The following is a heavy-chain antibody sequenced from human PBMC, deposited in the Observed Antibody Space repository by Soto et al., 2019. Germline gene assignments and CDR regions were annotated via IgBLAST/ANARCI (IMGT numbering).Heavy chain of an antibody. CDR1: GYTFTGYY. V-gene: IGHV1-2*02. Sequence: ASVKVSCKASGYTFTGYYMHWVRQAPGQVLEWMGWINPNSGGTNYAQKFQGRVTMTRDTSISTAYMELSRLRSDDTAVYYCARGAGGSSDYYYYYGMDVWGQGTAVTVSS. D-gene: IGHD6-6*01. CDR3: ARGAGGSSDYYYYYGMDV. CDR2: INPNSGGT. J-gene: IGHJ6*02.